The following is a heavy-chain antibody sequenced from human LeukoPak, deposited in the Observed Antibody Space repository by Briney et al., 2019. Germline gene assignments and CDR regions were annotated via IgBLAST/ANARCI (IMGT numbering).Heavy chain of an antibody. CDR2: INWNGGRT. CDR3: ARDSYYYDSSADYGDDAFDI. Sequence: PGGSLRLSCAASGXTFDDYGMGWFGQAPGKGLEWASGINWNGGRTGYGDSVKGRFTISRDNAKNSLYLQMNSLRAEDTALYYCARDSYYYDSSADYGDDAFDIWGQGTMVTVSS. V-gene: IGHV3-20*04. J-gene: IGHJ3*02. CDR1: GXTFDDYG. D-gene: IGHD3-22*01.